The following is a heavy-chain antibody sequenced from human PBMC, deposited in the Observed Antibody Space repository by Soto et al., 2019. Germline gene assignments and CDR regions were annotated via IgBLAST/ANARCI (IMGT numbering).Heavy chain of an antibody. J-gene: IGHJ4*02. CDR2: IYHRGST. CDR3: ARTANGDLFVDF. Sequence: QVQLQESGPGLVKPSQTLSLTCTVSGASISSGEYYWNWIRQPPGKGLEWIGHIYHRGSTYYSSSLKNRVTISLDTSKNQFSLKLTSVTAADTAVYYCARTANGDLFVDFWGQGTLVTVSS. D-gene: IGHD4-17*01. CDR1: GASISSGEYY. V-gene: IGHV4-30-4*01.